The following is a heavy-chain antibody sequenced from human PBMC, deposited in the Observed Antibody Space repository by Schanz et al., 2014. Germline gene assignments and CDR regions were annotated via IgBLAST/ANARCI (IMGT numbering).Heavy chain of an antibody. CDR1: GYTFINYY. V-gene: IGHV1-46*01. CDR2: INPNGDDT. D-gene: IGHD3-10*01. Sequence: QVQLVQSGAEVRKPGASVKVSCKASGYTFINYYIHWVRQAPGQGLEWMGRINPNGDDTNYAQNFQGRVNMTGDTSTNTVYMELSSLRSEDTAVYYCARRIFAFTYGSPYFDYWGQGNLDTVSS. J-gene: IGHJ4*02. CDR3: ARRIFAFTYGSPYFDY.